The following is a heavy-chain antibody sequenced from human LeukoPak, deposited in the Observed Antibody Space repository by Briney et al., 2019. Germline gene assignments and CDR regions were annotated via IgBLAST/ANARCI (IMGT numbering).Heavy chain of an antibody. CDR2: INSDGTST. D-gene: IGHD3-16*01. CDR3: SLGQAHGMDV. V-gene: IGHV3-74*01. CDR1: GFTFSSYW. J-gene: IGHJ6*02. Sequence: GGSLRLSCAASGFTFSSYWMHWVRHAPGKGLMWVSRINSDGTSTSYADSVKGRFTISRDNAKNTLYLQMNSLRAEDTAVYYCSLGQAHGMDVWGQGTTVTVSS.